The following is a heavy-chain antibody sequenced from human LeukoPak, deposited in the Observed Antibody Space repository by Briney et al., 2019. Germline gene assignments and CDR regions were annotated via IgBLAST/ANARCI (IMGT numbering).Heavy chain of an antibody. D-gene: IGHD4-17*01. Sequence: SVKVSCKASGGTFRSYAITWVRQAPGKGLEWMGGIISMINIPKYAQKFQGRVSITADESTSTGYMEVSSLIAEDTAVYYCAIFQGTYGDNENDYWGQGTLVTVST. CDR1: GGTFRSYA. V-gene: IGHV1-69*01. J-gene: IGHJ4*02. CDR2: IISMINIP. CDR3: AIFQGTYGDNENDY.